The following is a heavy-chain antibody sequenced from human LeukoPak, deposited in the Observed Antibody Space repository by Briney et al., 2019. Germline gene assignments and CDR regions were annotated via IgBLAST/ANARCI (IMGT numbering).Heavy chain of an antibody. Sequence: SETLSLTCTVSGGSISSYYWSWIRQPPGKGLEWIGYIYYSGSTNYNPSLKSRVTISVDTSKNQFSLKLSSVTAADTAVYYCARVRGGGTTVPFDYWGQGTLVTVSS. D-gene: IGHD1-7*01. CDR1: GGSISSYY. V-gene: IGHV4-59*12. J-gene: IGHJ4*02. CDR2: IYYSGST. CDR3: ARVRGGGTTVPFDY.